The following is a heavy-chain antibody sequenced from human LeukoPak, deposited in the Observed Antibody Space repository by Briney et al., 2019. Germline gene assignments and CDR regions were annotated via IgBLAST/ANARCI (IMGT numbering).Heavy chain of an antibody. J-gene: IGHJ4*02. Sequence: SETLSLTCAVSGVSISSADFYWSWIRQHPGKGLEWIGFIYYSGSAYYNPSLKSRVSISIDTSKNQFSLTLNSVTAADTAVYYCARGSDFFDYWGQGTLVTVSS. V-gene: IGHV4-31*11. CDR3: ARGSDFFDY. CDR1: GVSISSADFY. CDR2: IYYSGSA.